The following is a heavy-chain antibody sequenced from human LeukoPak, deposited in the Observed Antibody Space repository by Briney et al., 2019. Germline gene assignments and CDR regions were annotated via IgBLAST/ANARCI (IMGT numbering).Heavy chain of an antibody. CDR1: GFTFSSYA. J-gene: IGHJ4*02. CDR3: AKDGTSYYYIYY. D-gene: IGHD2/OR15-2a*01. CDR2: IRYDGSNT. V-gene: IGHV3-30*02. Sequence: QSGGSLRLSCAASGFTFSSYAMSWVRQAPGKGLEWLAFIRYDGSNTYYADSVKGRFTVSRDDSKNTLYLQMNSLRGDDTAVYYCAKDGTSYYYIYYWGQGTLVTVSS.